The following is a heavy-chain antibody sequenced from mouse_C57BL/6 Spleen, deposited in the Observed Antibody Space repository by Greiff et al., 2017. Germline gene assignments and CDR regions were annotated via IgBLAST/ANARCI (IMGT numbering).Heavy chain of an antibody. V-gene: IGHV5-17*01. Sequence: EVKLMESGGGLVKPGGSLKLSCAASGFTFSDYGMHWVRQAPEKGLEWVAYISSGSSTIYYADTVKGRFTISRDNAKNTLFLQMTSLRSEDTAMYYCARPQYYGSGYYAMDYWGQGTSVTVSS. CDR3: ARPQYYGSGYYAMDY. J-gene: IGHJ4*01. CDR2: ISSGSSTI. D-gene: IGHD1-1*01. CDR1: GFTFSDYG.